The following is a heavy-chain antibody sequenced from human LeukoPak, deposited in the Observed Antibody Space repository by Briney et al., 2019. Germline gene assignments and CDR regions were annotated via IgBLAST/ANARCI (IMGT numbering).Heavy chain of an antibody. D-gene: IGHD2-2*01. V-gene: IGHV4-59*01. CDR2: IYYSGST. J-gene: IGHJ6*03. CDR1: GDSINSSY. Sequence: SETLSLTCTVSGDSINSSYWSWIRQPPGKGLEWIGYIYYSGSTNYNPSLKSRVTISVDMSKNQFSLKLSSVTAADTAVYYCARTTEGYCSSTRCYGFSYYYYMDVWGKGTTVTISS. CDR3: ARTTEGYCSSTRCYGFSYYYYMDV.